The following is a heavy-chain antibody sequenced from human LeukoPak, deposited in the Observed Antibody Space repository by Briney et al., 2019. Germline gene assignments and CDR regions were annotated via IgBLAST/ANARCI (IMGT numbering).Heavy chain of an antibody. J-gene: IGHJ4*02. CDR2: ISAYNGNT. Sequence: ASVKVSCKASRYTLTSYGNSWVRQAPGQELEWMGWISAYNGNTNYAQKLQGRVTMTTDTSTSTAYMELRSLRSDDTAVYYCASRGSISGRYDFDYWGQGTLVTVSS. CDR3: ASRGSISGRYDFDY. V-gene: IGHV1-18*01. CDR1: RYTLTSYG. D-gene: IGHD1-26*01.